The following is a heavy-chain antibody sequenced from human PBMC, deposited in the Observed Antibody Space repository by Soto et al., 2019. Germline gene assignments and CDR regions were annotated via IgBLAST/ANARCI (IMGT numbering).Heavy chain of an antibody. CDR2: ISYDGSNK. V-gene: IGHV3-30-3*01. J-gene: IGHJ6*02. CDR1: GFTFSSYA. D-gene: IGHD3-10*01. Sequence: QVQLVESGGGVVQPGRSLRLSCAASGFTFSSYAMHWVRQAPGKGLEWVAVISYDGSNKYYADSVKGRFTISRDNSKNTLYLQMNSLRAEDTAVYYCARDSRASARSGELFNYYYYGMDVWGQGTTVTVSS. CDR3: ARDSRASARSGELFNYYYYGMDV.